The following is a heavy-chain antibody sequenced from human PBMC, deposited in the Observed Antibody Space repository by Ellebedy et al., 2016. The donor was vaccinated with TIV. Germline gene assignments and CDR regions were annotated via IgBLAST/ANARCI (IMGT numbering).Heavy chain of an antibody. D-gene: IGHD1-20*01. J-gene: IGHJ3*02. V-gene: IGHV4-30-4*01. CDR1: GGSINSGDYS. CDR2: IYYSGSA. Sequence: MPSETLSLTCTVPGGSINSGDYSWSWIRQPPGKGLEWVGYIYYSGSAYYNSSLKGRVKISVDRSKKQISLELNSVTAADTAVYFCARGLTGNAFDIWGQGTMVTVSS. CDR3: ARGLTGNAFDI.